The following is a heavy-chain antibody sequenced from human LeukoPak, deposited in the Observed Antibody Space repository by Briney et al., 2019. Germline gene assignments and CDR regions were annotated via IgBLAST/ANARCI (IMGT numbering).Heavy chain of an antibody. CDR2: MNPYSGNT. CDR1: GYTFTSYD. Sequence: ASVKVSCKASGYTFTSYDITWVRQATGQGLEWMGWMNPYSGNTGYAQKFQGRVTMTRNTSISTAYMELSSLRSEDTAVYYCARDYYDFWSGYYYYYYYMDVWGKGTTVTVSS. J-gene: IGHJ6*03. V-gene: IGHV1-8*01. CDR3: ARDYYDFWSGYYYYYYYMDV. D-gene: IGHD3-3*01.